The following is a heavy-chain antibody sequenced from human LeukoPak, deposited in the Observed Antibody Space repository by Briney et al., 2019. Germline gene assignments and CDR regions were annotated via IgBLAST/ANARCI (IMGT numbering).Heavy chain of an antibody. CDR1: GYTFTDYY. V-gene: IGHV1-2*02. J-gene: IGHJ4*02. CDR2: INPNSGGT. Sequence: ASVRVSCKASGYTFTDYYLHWVRQAPGQGLEWMGWINPNSGGTKYAQNLQGRVTMTRGTSISTAYMELSRLRSDDTAVYYCARYSSPSAIDYWGQGTLVTVSS. CDR3: ARYSSPSAIDY. D-gene: IGHD3-22*01.